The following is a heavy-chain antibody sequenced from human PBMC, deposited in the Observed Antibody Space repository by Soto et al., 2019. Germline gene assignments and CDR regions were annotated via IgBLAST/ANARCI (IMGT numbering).Heavy chain of an antibody. CDR2: IWYDGSNK. CDR3: ARDSVRGYSGYDVYYYYGMDV. J-gene: IGHJ6*02. V-gene: IGHV3-33*01. CDR1: GFTFSSYG. D-gene: IGHD5-12*01. Sequence: QVQLVESGGGVVQPGRSLRLSCAASGFTFSSYGMHWVRQAPAKGLEWVAVIWYDGSNKYYADSVKGRFTISRDNSKNTLYLQMNSLRAEDTAVYYCARDSVRGYSGYDVYYYYGMDVWGQGTTVTVSS.